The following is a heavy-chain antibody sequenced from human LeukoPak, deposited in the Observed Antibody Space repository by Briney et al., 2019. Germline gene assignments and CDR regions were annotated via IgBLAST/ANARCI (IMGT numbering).Heavy chain of an antibody. J-gene: IGHJ4*02. CDR2: ISSSGGST. Sequence: GGSLRLSCVASGFTFSTYWMHRVRQAPGKGLVWVSAISSSGGSTYYADSVKGRFTISRDNSKNTLYLQMNSLRAEDTAVYYCAKKGSSYFDYWGQGTLVTVSS. CDR3: AKKGSSYFDY. CDR1: GFTFSTYW. V-gene: IGHV3-23*01.